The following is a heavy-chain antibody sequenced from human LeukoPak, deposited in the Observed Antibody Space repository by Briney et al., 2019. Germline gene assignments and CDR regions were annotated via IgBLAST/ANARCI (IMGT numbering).Heavy chain of an antibody. Sequence: GESLKISCKGSGYNFANYWVGWVRQAPGKGLEWVASIGPTGSDRYHADSIKGRFTISRDNANNFLYLQMNSLRAEDTAVYYCATETNGRHYDYWGQGTLLTVSS. D-gene: IGHD1-14*01. CDR1: GYNFANYW. CDR2: IGPTGSDR. V-gene: IGHV3-21*06. CDR3: ATETNGRHYDY. J-gene: IGHJ4*02.